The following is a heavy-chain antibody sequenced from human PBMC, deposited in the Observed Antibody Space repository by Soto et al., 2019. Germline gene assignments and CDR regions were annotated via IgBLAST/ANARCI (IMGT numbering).Heavy chain of an antibody. D-gene: IGHD6-25*01. V-gene: IGHV3-48*02. CDR1: GFTFSSCS. CDR3: ASWPDAAHY. CDR2: ISSTSSTI. Sequence: EVQLVESGGGLVQLGGSLRLSCAASGFTFSSCSMNWVRQAPGKGLEWPSYISSTSSTIYYADSVKGRCTISRDNAKDSLYLQMNSLRDSDTSVYYCASWPDAAHYWGQGALVTVSS. J-gene: IGHJ4*02.